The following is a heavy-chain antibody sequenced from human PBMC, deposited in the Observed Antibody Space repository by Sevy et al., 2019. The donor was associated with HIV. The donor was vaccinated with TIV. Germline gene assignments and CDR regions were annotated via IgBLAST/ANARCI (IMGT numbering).Heavy chain of an antibody. V-gene: IGHV3-23*01. D-gene: IGHD2-8*01. Sequence: WGSLRLSCVASGFTFNNYAMSWVRQPPGKGLEWVSGLIENGVDTYYSDSVRGRFTISRDNSKNTLYLQMNSLRAEDTAIYYCVKDCMFAVYWAPDSWGQGTLVTVSS. CDR2: LIENGVDT. J-gene: IGHJ4*02. CDR1: GFTFNNYA. CDR3: VKDCMFAVYWAPDS.